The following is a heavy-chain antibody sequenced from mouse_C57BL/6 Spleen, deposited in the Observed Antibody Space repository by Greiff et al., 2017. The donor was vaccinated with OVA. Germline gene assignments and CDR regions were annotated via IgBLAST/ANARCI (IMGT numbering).Heavy chain of an antibody. CDR2: IYPRSGNT. V-gene: IGHV1-81*01. CDR3: ARERYYGSSPYAMDY. J-gene: IGHJ4*01. D-gene: IGHD1-1*01. CDR1: GYTFTSYG. Sequence: QVHVKQSGAELARPGASVKLSCKASGYTFTSYGISWVKQRTGQGLEWIGEIYPRSGNTYYHEKFKGKATMTADKSSSTAYMELRSLTSEDSAVYFCARERYYGSSPYAMDYWGQGTSVTVSS.